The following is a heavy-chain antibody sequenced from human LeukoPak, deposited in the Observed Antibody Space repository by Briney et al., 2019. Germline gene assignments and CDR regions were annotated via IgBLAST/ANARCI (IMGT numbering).Heavy chain of an antibody. D-gene: IGHD2-15*01. CDR3: AKVIAGSPGLDP. Sequence: ASVKVSCKASGYTFIGYYIHWVRQAPRQGLEWMGWINPNNGGTNYAQKFQGRVTMTRDTSISTVYMEVSRLRSDDTAVYYCAKVIAGSPGLDPWGQGTLVTVSS. CDR2: INPNNGGT. J-gene: IGHJ5*02. CDR1: GYTFIGYY. V-gene: IGHV1-2*02.